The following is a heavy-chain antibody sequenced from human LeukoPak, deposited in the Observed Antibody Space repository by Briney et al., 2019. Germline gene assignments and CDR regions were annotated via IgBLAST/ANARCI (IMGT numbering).Heavy chain of an antibody. CDR2: IYSGGST. CDR1: GFTVSSNY. J-gene: IGHJ6*02. Sequence: GGSLRLSCAASGFTVSSNYMSWVRQAPGKGVEWVSVIYSGGSTYYADSVKGRFTISRDNSKKTRYLQMNSLRAEDTAVYYCARDSPFPVGATDYYYGMDVWGQGTTVTVSS. CDR3: ARDSPFPVGATDYYYGMDV. D-gene: IGHD1-26*01. V-gene: IGHV3-66*01.